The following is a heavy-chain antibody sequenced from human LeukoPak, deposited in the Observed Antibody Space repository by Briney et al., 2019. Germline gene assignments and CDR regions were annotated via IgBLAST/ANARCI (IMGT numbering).Heavy chain of an antibody. CDR3: ARARGSDYYYYYMDV. CDR1: GFSFSTYE. CDR2: ITSSGGTK. V-gene: IGHV3-48*03. J-gene: IGHJ6*03. Sequence: PGGSLRLSCAASGFSFSTYEMNWVRQAPGKGLECISYITSSGGTKDYAKSVKGRFIISRDNAKNSLFPQMNSLTTEDTAVYYCARARGSDYYYYYMDVWGKGTTVTVSS.